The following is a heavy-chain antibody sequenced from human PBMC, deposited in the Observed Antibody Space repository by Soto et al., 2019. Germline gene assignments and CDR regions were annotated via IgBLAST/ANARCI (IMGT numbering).Heavy chain of an antibody. V-gene: IGHV3-7*03. CDR1: GFTFSNYW. J-gene: IGHJ4*01. Sequence: XGSLRLSCSASGFTFSNYWMSWVRQAPGKGLEWVANINQDVTEKNLLDSVMGRFTISRDNAKSSLLLQMNSLRVEDTAVYYCARDRGYSSFDYWGQGTPVTVS. CDR2: INQDVTEK. CDR3: ARDRGYSSFDY. D-gene: IGHD4-4*01.